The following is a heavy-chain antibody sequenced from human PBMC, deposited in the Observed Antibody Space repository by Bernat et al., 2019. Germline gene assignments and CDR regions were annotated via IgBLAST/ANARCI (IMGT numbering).Heavy chain of an antibody. Sequence: EVQLVESGGGLVQPGGSLRLSCAASGFTFSSYWMSWVRQAPGKGLEWVANIKQDGSENYYVDSVKGRFTITRDNAKNSLYLQMNSLRAEDTAVYYCARGADYGYYFDYWGQGTLVTVSS. D-gene: IGHD4-17*01. CDR2: IKQDGSEN. V-gene: IGHV3-7*04. CDR3: ARGADYGYYFDY. J-gene: IGHJ4*02. CDR1: GFTFSSYW.